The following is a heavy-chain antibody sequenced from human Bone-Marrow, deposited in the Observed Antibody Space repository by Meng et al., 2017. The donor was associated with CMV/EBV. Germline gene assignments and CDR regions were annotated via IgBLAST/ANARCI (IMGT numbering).Heavy chain of an antibody. D-gene: IGHD2-2*01. J-gene: IGHJ4*02. CDR1: GFTFSSYA. Sequence: GGSLRLSCAASGFTFSSYAMHWVRQAPGKGLEWVAVISYDGSNKYYADSVKGRFTISRDNSKNTLYLQMNSLRAEDTAVYYCARDGGEGYCSSTSCYWGGYFDYWDQGTLVTVSS. CDR3: ARDGGEGYCSSTSCYWGGYFDY. V-gene: IGHV3-30-3*01. CDR2: ISYDGSNK.